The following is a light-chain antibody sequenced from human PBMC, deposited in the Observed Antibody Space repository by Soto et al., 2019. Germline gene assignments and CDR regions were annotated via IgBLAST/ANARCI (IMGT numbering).Light chain of an antibody. CDR2: DIN. J-gene: IGLJ1*01. CDR1: SSNVGAYDY. CDR3: SAFAGSNLYPYV. Sequence: QSALTQPPSASGSPGQSVTISCTGTSSNVGAYDYGSWYHQHPGKAPKLMIYDINQRPSVVPHVFSCSKTGSTASLTVSGRQHADDAAYYCSAFAGSNLYPYVFGTGTKLTVL. V-gene: IGLV2-8*01.